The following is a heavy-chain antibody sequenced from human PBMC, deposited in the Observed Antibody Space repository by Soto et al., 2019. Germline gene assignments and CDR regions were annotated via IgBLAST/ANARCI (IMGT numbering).Heavy chain of an antibody. J-gene: IGHJ4*02. V-gene: IGHV3-48*02. CDR1: GFTFSSYG. D-gene: IGHD3-3*01. Sequence: GGSLRISCAASGFTFSSYGMHWVRQAPGRGLEWISYISTTSSSIYYADSVKGRFTISRDNAKNSLFLQMNSLRDEDTAVYYCARKGVVFDYRGQGSPVTSPQ. CDR3: ARKGVVFDY. CDR2: ISTTSSSI.